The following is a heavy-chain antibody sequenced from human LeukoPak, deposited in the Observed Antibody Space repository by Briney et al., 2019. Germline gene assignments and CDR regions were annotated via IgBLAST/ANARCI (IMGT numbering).Heavy chain of an antibody. CDR1: GFTFSSYA. CDR2: ISSSGSTI. D-gene: IGHD3-22*01. Sequence: PGGSLRLSCAASGFTFSSYAMSWVRQAPGKGLEWVSYISSSGSTIYYADSVKGRFTISRDNAKNSLYLQMNSLRAEDTAVYYCARDYYDSSGYLPFDYWGQGTLVTVSS. J-gene: IGHJ4*02. CDR3: ARDYYDSSGYLPFDY. V-gene: IGHV3-48*04.